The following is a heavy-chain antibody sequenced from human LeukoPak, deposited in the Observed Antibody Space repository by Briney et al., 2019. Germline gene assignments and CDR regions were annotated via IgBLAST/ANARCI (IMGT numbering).Heavy chain of an antibody. CDR3: ARDGLLGYFDY. CDR1: GFTFSGYP. CDR2: ISYDGSNK. V-gene: IGHV3-30-3*01. J-gene: IGHJ4*02. D-gene: IGHD3-16*01. Sequence: GGSLRLSCAASGFTFSGYPIHWVRQAPGKGLEWVAVISYDGSNKYYADSVKGRFTISRDNSKNTLYLQMNSLRAEDTAVYYCARDGLLGYFDYWGQGTLVTVSS.